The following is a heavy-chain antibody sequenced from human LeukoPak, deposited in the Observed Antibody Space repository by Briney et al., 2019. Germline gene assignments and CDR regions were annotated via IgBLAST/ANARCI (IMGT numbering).Heavy chain of an antibody. CDR3: AKVPYSGSYYYMDV. CDR1: GFTFSSYG. D-gene: IGHD1-26*01. Sequence: GGSLRLSCAASGFTFSSYGMHSVRQAPGKGLEWVAFIRYDGSNKYYADSVKGRFTISRDNSKNTLYLQMNSLRAEDTAVYYCAKVPYSGSYYYMDVWGKGTTVTVSS. CDR2: IRYDGSNK. V-gene: IGHV3-30*02. J-gene: IGHJ6*03.